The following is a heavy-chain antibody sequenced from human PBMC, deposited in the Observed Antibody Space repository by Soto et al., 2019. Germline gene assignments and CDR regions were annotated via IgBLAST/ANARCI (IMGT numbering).Heavy chain of an antibody. CDR1: GFSLSTSRVG. CDR3: AHRGVVEYEAGFGS. D-gene: IGHD2-2*01. V-gene: IGHV2-5*02. Sequence: QITLKESGPMLVKPTQTLTLTCTFSGFSLSTSRVGVGWIRQPPGKALQWLALIYWDDEKRYTPSLKSRLTVTKDTSKNQVVLTMTNVDPEDTATYYCAHRGVVEYEAGFGSWGQGTLVTVSS. CDR2: IYWDDEK. J-gene: IGHJ4*02.